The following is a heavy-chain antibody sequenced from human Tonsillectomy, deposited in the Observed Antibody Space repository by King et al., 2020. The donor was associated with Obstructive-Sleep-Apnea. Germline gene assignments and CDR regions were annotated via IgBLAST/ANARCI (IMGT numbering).Heavy chain of an antibody. J-gene: IGHJ3*02. CDR2: ISWNSGSI. D-gene: IGHD6-19*01. Sequence: VQLVESGGGLVQPGRSLRLSCAASGFTFDDYAMHWVRQAPGKGLEWVSGISWNSGSIGFADVVKGRFTISRDNAKNSLYLQMNSLRAEDTALYYCAKDIDPVAMEDAFDIWGQGTMVTVSS. V-gene: IGHV3-9*01. CDR3: AKDIDPVAMEDAFDI. CDR1: GFTFDDYA.